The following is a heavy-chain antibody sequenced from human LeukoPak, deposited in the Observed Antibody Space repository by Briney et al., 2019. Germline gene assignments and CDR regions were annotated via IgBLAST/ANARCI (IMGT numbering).Heavy chain of an antibody. CDR1: GYTFTSYD. V-gene: IGHV1-8*01. CDR2: MNPNSGNT. CDR3: ARVGYCSSTSCYTHFDY. D-gene: IGHD2-2*02. Sequence: ASVKASCKASGYTFTSYDINWVRQATGQGLEWMGWMNPNSGNTGYAQKFQGRVTMTRNTSISTAYMELSSLRSEDTAVYYCARVGYCSSTSCYTHFDYWGQGTLVTVSS. J-gene: IGHJ4*02.